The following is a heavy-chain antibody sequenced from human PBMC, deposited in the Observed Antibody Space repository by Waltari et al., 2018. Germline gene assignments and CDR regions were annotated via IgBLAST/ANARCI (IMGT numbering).Heavy chain of an antibody. CDR3: ARDPQWRKFDF. V-gene: IGHV1-2*02. CDR2: INPNSGAT. CDR1: GSPFTAHD. J-gene: IGHJ4*02. D-gene: IGHD6-19*01. Sequence: QVQLVQSGAEVTKPGASVKASCRTSGSPFTAHDVHWVRQAPGQGLAWVGWINPNSGATNYAQKFPGRVPMTRDTSISTASMALAGLSSDDTAVYYWARDPQWRKFDFWGQGTLVTVSS.